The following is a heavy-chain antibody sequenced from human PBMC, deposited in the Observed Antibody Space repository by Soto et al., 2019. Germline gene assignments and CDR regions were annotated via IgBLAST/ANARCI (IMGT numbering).Heavy chain of an antibody. J-gene: IGHJ5*02. CDR2: LYFNGGT. Sequence: QVQLQESGPGLVKPSQTLSLTCNVSGGPINSPDYYWTWIRQSPGKGLEWIGYLYFNGGTQYNPSLRTPISMALATSKKHFSLKMRSVTGADTAVYYCARGISKYSSWYEPHTWFDDWGQGALVTVSS. CDR1: GGPINSPDYY. CDR3: ARGISKYSSWYEPHTWFDD. D-gene: IGHD6-13*01. V-gene: IGHV4-30-4*01.